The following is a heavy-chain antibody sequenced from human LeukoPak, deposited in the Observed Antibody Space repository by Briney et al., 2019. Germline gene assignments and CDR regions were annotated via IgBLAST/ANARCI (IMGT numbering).Heavy chain of an antibody. J-gene: IGHJ5*02. CDR1: GFTFSDYS. D-gene: IGHD6-25*01. CDR3: ARERHTFDP. CDR2: ITSSSRYI. V-gene: IGHV3-21*01. Sequence: PGGSLRLSCAASGFTFSDYSMNWVRQAPGKGLEWVSSITSSSRYIYYADSVKGRFTISRDDARSSLYLQMNSLRVEDTAVCYCARERHTFDPWGQGTLVTVSS.